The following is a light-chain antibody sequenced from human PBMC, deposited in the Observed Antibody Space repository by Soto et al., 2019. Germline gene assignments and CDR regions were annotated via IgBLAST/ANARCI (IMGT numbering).Light chain of an antibody. Sequence: QSALTQRPSASGSLGQSVTISCTGTSSDIGTYDYVSWYQQHPGRAPKLIIFEVSKRPLGVPDRFSGSKSGNTASLTVSGLQPDDEAEYYCCSNAAGSTYVVGRVTKVTVL. CDR2: EVS. CDR1: SSDIGTYDY. V-gene: IGLV2-8*01. J-gene: IGLJ1*01. CDR3: CSNAAGSTYV.